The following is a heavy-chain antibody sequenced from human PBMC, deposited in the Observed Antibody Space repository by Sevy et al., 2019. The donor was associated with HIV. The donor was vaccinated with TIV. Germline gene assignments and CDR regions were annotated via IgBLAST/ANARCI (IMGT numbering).Heavy chain of an antibody. Sequence: ASVKVSCKVSGYTLTELSMHWVRQAPGKGLEWMGGFDPEDGETIYAQKFQGRVTMTEVTSTDTAYMELSSLRSEDTAVYYCATESLNIPVSRTHPIWGHGTLVTVSS. CDR3: ATESLNIPVSRTHPI. V-gene: IGHV1-24*01. J-gene: IGHJ4*01. CDR2: FDPEDGET. CDR1: GYTLTELS.